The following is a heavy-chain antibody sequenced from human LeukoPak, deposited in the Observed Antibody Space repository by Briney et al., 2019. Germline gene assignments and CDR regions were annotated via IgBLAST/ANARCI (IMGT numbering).Heavy chain of an antibody. D-gene: IGHD3-10*02. J-gene: IGHJ6*02. V-gene: IGHV3-23*01. CDR1: GFTFSSYA. CDR3: ARDLHYYVAMDV. Sequence: PGGSLRLSCAASGFTFSSYAMSWVRQAPGKGLEWVSVISGSGDSTYYADSVKGRFTISRDNSKSMLFLQLNSLRAEDTALYYCARDLHYYVAMDVWGQGTTVTVSS. CDR2: ISGSGDST.